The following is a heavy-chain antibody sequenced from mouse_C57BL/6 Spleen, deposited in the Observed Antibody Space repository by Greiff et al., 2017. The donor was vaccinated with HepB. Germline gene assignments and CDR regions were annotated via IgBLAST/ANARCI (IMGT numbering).Heavy chain of an antibody. V-gene: IGHV5-4*03. Sequence: EVNVVESGGGLVKPGGSLKLSCAASGFTFSSYAMSWVRQTPEKRLEWVATISDGGSYTYYPDNVKGRFTISRDNAKNNLYLQMSHLKSEDTAMYYCARRDYDGDWYFDVWGTGTTVTVSS. D-gene: IGHD2-4*01. CDR2: ISDGGSYT. CDR3: ARRDYDGDWYFDV. J-gene: IGHJ1*03. CDR1: GFTFSSYA.